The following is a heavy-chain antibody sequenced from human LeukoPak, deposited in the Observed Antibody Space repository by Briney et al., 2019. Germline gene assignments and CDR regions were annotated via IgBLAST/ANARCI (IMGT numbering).Heavy chain of an antibody. J-gene: IGHJ3*02. D-gene: IGHD5-18*01. CDR2: IRYDGSNK. CDR1: GFTFSSYG. V-gene: IGHV3-30*02. Sequence: PGGSLRLSCAASGFTFSSYGMHWVRQAPGKGLERVAFIRYDGSNKYYADSVKGRFTISRDNSKNTLYLQMNSLRAEDTAVYYCAKLNSYGYGLGTEPDDAFDIWGQGTMVTVSS. CDR3: AKLNSYGYGLGTEPDDAFDI.